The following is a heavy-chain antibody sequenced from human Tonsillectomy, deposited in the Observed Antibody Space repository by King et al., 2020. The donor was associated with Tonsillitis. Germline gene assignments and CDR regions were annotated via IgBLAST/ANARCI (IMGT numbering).Heavy chain of an antibody. D-gene: IGHD6-13*01. V-gene: IGHV3-73*02. CDR1: GFTFIGSA. CDR2: IRRQANRYAT. Sequence: VQLVESGGGLVQPGGSLKLSCAASGFTFIGSAMHWVRQASGKGLEWVGRIRRQANRYATAFAASVKGRFTISSDDSKKTAYLQMNSLKTEDTAVYYCTRHASAVLYGMDVWGQGTTVTVSS. J-gene: IGHJ6*02. CDR3: TRHASAVLYGMDV.